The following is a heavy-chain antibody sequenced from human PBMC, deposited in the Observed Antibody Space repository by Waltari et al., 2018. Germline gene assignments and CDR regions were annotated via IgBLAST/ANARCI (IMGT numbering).Heavy chain of an antibody. Sequence: EVRLVESGGGLVQPGGSLRLSCAASGFTFSIYWMSWVRQAPGKGLEWVANIKQGGSEEYYVDSVKGRFTISRANAKNSLYLQMNSLRAEDTAVYYCARVVCSSTSCYARMEYFDYWGQGTLVTVSS. V-gene: IGHV3-7*01. CDR1: GFTFSIYW. CDR2: IKQGGSEE. J-gene: IGHJ4*02. D-gene: IGHD2-2*01. CDR3: ARVVCSSTSCYARMEYFDY.